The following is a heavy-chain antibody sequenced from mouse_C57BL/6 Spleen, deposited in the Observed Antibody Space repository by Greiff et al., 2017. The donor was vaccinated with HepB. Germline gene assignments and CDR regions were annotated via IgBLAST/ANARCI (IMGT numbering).Heavy chain of an antibody. CDR1: GYAFSSSW. D-gene: IGHD3-2*02. J-gene: IGHJ4*01. CDR3: AAMGISDYAMDY. Sequence: VKLQESGPELVKPGASVKISCKASGYAFSSSWMNWVKQRPGKGLEWIGRIYPGDGDTNYNGKFKGKATLTADKSSSTAYMQLSSLTSEDSAVYFCAAMGISDYAMDYWGQGTSVTVSS. CDR2: IYPGDGDT. V-gene: IGHV1-82*01.